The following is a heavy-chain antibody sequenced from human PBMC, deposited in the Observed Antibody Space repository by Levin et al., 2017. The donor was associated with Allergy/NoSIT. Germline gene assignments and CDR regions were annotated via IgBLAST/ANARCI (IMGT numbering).Heavy chain of an antibody. CDR1: GFTFSSYA. CDR3: AKVPRYCSGGACYGGYFDC. CDR2: VSGGGGGT. J-gene: IGHJ4*02. Sequence: GGSLRLSCAASGFTFSSYAMGWVRQAPGKGLEWVSLVSGGGGGTYYADSMKGRFTISRDNSKNTLSLQMNSLRAEDTAVYYCAKVPRYCSGGACYGGYFDCWGQGTLVTVSS. V-gene: IGHV3-23*01. D-gene: IGHD2-15*01.